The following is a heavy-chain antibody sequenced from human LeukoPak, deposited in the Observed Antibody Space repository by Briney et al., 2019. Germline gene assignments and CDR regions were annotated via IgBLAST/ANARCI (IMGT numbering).Heavy chain of an antibody. CDR3: ARALTVVVAAARYYYYMDV. D-gene: IGHD2-2*01. CDR1: GGSISSYY. J-gene: IGHJ6*03. CDR2: IYYSGST. V-gene: IGHV4-59*01. Sequence: TSETLSLTCTVSGGSISSYYWSWIRQPPGKGLEWIGYIYYSGSTNYNPSLKSRVTISVDTSKNQFSLKLSSVTAADTAVYYCARALTVVVAAARYYYYMDVWRKGTTVTVSS.